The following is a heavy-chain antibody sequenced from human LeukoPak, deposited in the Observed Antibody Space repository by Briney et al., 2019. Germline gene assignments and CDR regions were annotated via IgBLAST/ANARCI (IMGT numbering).Heavy chain of an antibody. V-gene: IGHV4-34*01. CDR1: GGSFSGNY. Sequence: SETLSLTCAVHGGSFSGNYWSWIRQPPGKGLEWIGEINHSRSTNYNPSLKSRVTISVDTSKNQFSLKLSSVTAADTAVYYCARRGYSYGYALYYYYHMDVWGKGTTVTISS. D-gene: IGHD5-18*01. CDR3: ARRGYSYGYALYYYYHMDV. CDR2: INHSRST. J-gene: IGHJ6*03.